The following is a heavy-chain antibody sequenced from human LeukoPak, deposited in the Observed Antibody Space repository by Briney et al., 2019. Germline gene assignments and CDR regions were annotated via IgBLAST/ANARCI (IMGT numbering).Heavy chain of an antibody. CDR1: GYSISSSNW. Sequence: SETLSLTCAVSGYSISSSNWWGWIRQPPGKGLEWIGYIYYSGSTYYNPSLKSRVTMSVDTSKSQFSLKLSSVTAVDTAVYYCARWTAAGTGGFDYWGQGTPVTVSS. J-gene: IGHJ4*02. D-gene: IGHD6-13*01. CDR3: ARWTAAGTGGFDY. V-gene: IGHV4-28*01. CDR2: IYYSGST.